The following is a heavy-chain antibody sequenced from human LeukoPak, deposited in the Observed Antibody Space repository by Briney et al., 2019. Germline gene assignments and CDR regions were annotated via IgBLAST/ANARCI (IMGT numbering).Heavy chain of an antibody. J-gene: IGHJ4*02. CDR1: GGSISSYY. CDR3: ARWGDYGGNSEY. V-gene: IGHV4-59*01. CDR2: IYYSGST. Sequence: PSETLSLTCTVSGGSISSYYWSWIRQPPGKGLEWIGYIYYSGSTNYNPSLKSRVTISVDTSKNQFPLKLSSVTAADTAVYYCARWGDYGGNSEYWGQGTLVTVSS. D-gene: IGHD4-23*01.